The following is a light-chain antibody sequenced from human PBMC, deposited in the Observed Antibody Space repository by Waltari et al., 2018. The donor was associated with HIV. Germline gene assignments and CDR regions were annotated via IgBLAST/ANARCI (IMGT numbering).Light chain of an antibody. CDR1: SSDVGVYNF. Sequence: QSALTQPRSVSGSPGPSVTISCTGTSSDVGVYNFVSWYQQHPGKASKLMIYDVSKRPSGVPDRFSGSKSGNTASLTICGLQAEDEADYYCCSYAGSYPVVFGGGTKLTVL. J-gene: IGLJ2*01. CDR3: CSYAGSYPVV. V-gene: IGLV2-11*01. CDR2: DVS.